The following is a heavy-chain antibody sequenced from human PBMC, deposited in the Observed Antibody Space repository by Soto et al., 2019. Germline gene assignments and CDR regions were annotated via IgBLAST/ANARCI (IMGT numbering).Heavy chain of an antibody. V-gene: IGHV3-74*03. CDR1: GFTFSNYW. Sequence: GGSLRLSCAASGFTFSNYWMHWVRQVPGKGLVWVSRINSDGSSTMYADSVKGRFTISRDNAKNTLYLQMNSLRAEDTAVYYCTRDPAPIGWYDYWGQGTLVTVSS. CDR2: INSDGSST. J-gene: IGHJ4*02. CDR3: TRDPAPIGWYDY. D-gene: IGHD6-19*01.